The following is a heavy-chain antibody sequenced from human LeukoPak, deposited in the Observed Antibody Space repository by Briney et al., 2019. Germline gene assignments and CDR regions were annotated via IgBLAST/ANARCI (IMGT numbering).Heavy chain of an antibody. CDR2: MSGSGGMT. V-gene: IGHV3-23*01. CDR1: GFTFSSFA. CDR3: AKGPFFYYDASGYNYFES. Sequence: PGGSLRLSCAASGFTFSSFAMSWVRQAPGQGLEWVSAMSGSGGMTYSADSVKGRFTISRDNSKDTLYMQMNRLTVEDTAIYFCAKGPFFYYDASGYNYFESWGQGTLVTVSS. D-gene: IGHD3-22*01. J-gene: IGHJ4*02.